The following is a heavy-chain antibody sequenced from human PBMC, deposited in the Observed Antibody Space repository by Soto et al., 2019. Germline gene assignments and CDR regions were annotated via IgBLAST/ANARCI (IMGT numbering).Heavy chain of an antibody. CDR3: ARSIVVVTALDY. CDR2: INAGNGNT. V-gene: IGHV1-3*01. D-gene: IGHD2-21*02. J-gene: IGHJ4*02. CDR1: GYTFTSYA. Sequence: EASVKVSCKASGYTFTSYAMHWVRQAPGQRLEWMGWINAGNGNTKYSQKFQGRVTITRDTSASTAYMELSSLRFEDTAVYYCARSIVVVTALDYWGQGTLVTVS.